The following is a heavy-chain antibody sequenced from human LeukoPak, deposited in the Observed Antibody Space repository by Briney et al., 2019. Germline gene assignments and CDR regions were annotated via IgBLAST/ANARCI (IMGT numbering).Heavy chain of an antibody. D-gene: IGHD1-26*01. J-gene: IGHJ6*02. CDR1: GFTFSSYN. CDR2: ISTTSTYI. V-gene: IGHV3-21*01. Sequence: GGSLRLSCAASGFTFSSYNMNWVRQAPGKGLEWVSYISTTSTYIYYADSLKGRFTISRDNARNSLYLQMNSLRADDTAVYYCARHLPPGTYGMDVWGQGTTVTVSS. CDR3: ARHLPPGTYGMDV.